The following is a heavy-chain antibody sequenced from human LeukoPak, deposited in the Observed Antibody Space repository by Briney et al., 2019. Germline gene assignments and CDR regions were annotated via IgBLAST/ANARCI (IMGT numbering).Heavy chain of an antibody. CDR1: GGSNGIYY. CDR2: IFTSGIA. V-gene: IGHV4-4*07. J-gene: IGHJ6*03. CDR3: AREISGTYYNPLGYMDV. Sequence: SETLSLTCTVSGGSNGIYYWNWIRQPAGKGLEWIGRIFTSGIANYNPSLKSRVTMSVDTSKNQFSLNLSSVTAADTAVYYCAREISGTYYNPLGYMDVWGKGTTVTVSS. D-gene: IGHD3-10*01.